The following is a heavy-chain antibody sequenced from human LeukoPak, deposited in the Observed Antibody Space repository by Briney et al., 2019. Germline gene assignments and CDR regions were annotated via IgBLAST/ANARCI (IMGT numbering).Heavy chain of an antibody. Sequence: GGSLRLSCAASGFTFSSYWMHWVRQVPGKGLVWISRMNTDGIITSYADSVKGRFTISRDNAKNTLYLQMNSLRAEDTAVYYCATYSSGWGMPYWGQGTLVTVSS. V-gene: IGHV3-74*01. CDR2: MNTDGIIT. J-gene: IGHJ4*02. CDR1: GFTFSSYW. CDR3: ATYSSGWGMPY. D-gene: IGHD6-19*01.